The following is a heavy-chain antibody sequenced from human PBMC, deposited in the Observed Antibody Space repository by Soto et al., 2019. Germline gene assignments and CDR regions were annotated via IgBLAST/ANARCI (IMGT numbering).Heavy chain of an antibody. CDR2: ITAGSAYI. Sequence: EVQLVESGGGLVKPGGFLRLSCAASGFTFNTYDMNWVRQAPGKGLEWVSSITAGSAYIYYADSFRGRITISRDNAKNSLFLQMHCLRAEDTAVYYCVRSGTARLLRHSWFETWGQGTLVTVSS. CDR1: GFTFNTYD. D-gene: IGHD2-21*01. J-gene: IGHJ5*02. CDR3: VRSGTARLLRHSWFET. V-gene: IGHV3-21*01.